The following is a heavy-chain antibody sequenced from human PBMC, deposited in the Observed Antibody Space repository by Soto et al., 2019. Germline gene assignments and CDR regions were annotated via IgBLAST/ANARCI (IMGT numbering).Heavy chain of an antibody. CDR1: REYFSTYF. CDR2: INHTGRS. Sequence: LSLTCAVSREYFSTYFWHWIRQSPGKGLEWIGEINHTGRSNYNPSLRSRVTMSIDMSRNQFSLKLTSVTAADTAVYYCARGGSSDWQVAFDIRGQGTLVTVSS. D-gene: IGHD6-19*01. V-gene: IGHV4-34*01. J-gene: IGHJ3*02. CDR3: ARGGSSDWQVAFDI.